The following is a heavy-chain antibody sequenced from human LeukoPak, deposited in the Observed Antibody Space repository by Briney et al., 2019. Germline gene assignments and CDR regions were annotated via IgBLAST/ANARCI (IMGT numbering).Heavy chain of an antibody. CDR1: GGTFSSYA. D-gene: IGHD3-22*01. Sequence: ASVKVSCKASGGTFSSYAISWVRQAPGQGLEWMGGIIPIFGTANYAQKFQGRITITADESTSTAYMELSSLRSGATAVYYCAREYYYDSSGYGKQYYYYGMDVWGQGTTVTVSS. V-gene: IGHV1-69*13. CDR2: IIPIFGTA. J-gene: IGHJ6*02. CDR3: AREYYYDSSGYGKQYYYYGMDV.